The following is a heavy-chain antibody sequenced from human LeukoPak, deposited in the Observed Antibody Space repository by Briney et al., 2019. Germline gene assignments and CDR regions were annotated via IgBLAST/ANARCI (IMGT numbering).Heavy chain of an antibody. D-gene: IGHD6-19*01. CDR3: ARGQWLPTYYFDY. CDR2: IYTSGGT. J-gene: IGHJ4*02. V-gene: IGHV4-61*02. Sequence: SQTLSLTCTVSGGSISSGSYYWSWIRQPAGKGLEWIGRIYTSGGTNYNPSLKSRVTISVDTSKNQFSLKLSSVTAADTAVYYCARGQWLPTYYFDYWGQGTLVTVSS. CDR1: GGSISSGSYY.